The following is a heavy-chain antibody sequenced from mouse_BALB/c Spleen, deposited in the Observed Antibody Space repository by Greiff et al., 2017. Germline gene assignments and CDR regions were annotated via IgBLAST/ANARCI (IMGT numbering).Heavy chain of an antibody. CDR2: IYPGDGDT. CDR3: ARGIYYDYEAY. D-gene: IGHD2-4*01. J-gene: IGHJ3*01. Sequence: VQLQQSGAELVRPGSSVKISCKASGYAFSSYWMNWVKQRPGQGLEWIGQIYPGDGDTNYNGKFKGKATLTADKSSSTAYMQLSSLTSEDSAVYFCARGIYYDYEAYWGQGTLVTVSA. CDR1: GYAFSSYW. V-gene: IGHV1-80*01.